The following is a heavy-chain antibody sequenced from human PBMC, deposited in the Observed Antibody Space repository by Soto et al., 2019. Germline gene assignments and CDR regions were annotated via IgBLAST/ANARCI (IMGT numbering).Heavy chain of an antibody. D-gene: IGHD6-6*01. CDR2: INHSGST. J-gene: IGHJ4*02. Sequence: PSETLSLTCAVYGGSFSGYYWSWIRQPPGKGLEWIGEINHSGSTNYNPSLKSRVTISVDKSRKQFSLKLSSVTAADTAVYYCARGKLSSSPDYWGQGTLVTVSS. CDR1: GGSFSGYY. V-gene: IGHV4-34*01. CDR3: ARGKLSSSPDY.